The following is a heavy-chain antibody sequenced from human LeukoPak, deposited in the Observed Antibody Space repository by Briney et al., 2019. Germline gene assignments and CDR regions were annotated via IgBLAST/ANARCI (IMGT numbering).Heavy chain of an antibody. CDR1: GGSFSGYY. CDR3: ASGESGDYAY. D-gene: IGHD4-17*01. CDR2: INHSGST. Sequence: PSETLSLTCAVYGGSFSGYYWSWIRQPPGKGLEWIGEINHSGSTNYNPSLKSRVTISVDTSKNQFSLKLSSVTAADTAVYYCASGESGDYAYWGQGTLVTVSS. V-gene: IGHV4-34*01. J-gene: IGHJ4*02.